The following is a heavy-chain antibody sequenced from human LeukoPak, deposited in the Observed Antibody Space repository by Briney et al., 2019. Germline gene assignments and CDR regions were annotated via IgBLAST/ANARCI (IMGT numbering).Heavy chain of an antibody. D-gene: IGHD5-24*01. Sequence: PGRSLRLSCAASGFTFSSYAMHWVRQAPGKGLEWVAVISYDGSNKYYADSVKGRFTISRDIAKNSLYLQMNSLRVEDTAVYYCARVNLDGYNSLDLWGQGTMVTVSS. J-gene: IGHJ3*01. CDR3: ARVNLDGYNSLDL. CDR1: GFTFSSYA. V-gene: IGHV3-30-3*01. CDR2: ISYDGSNK.